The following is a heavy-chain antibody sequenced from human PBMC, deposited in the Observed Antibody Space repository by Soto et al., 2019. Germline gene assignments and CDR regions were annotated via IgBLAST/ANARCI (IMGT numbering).Heavy chain of an antibody. V-gene: IGHV1-69*06. CDR1: GDSFNTFA. CDR3: ARPYYDSSGYYLWYFDC. J-gene: IGHJ4*02. D-gene: IGHD3-22*01. Sequence: QVQLVQSGAEVKKPGSSVKLSCKASGDSFNTFAVTWVRQAPGQGLEWMGGIIPNFDTPNYAQKFQGRVTIIADKSTSTPYMELSSLRSEDTAVYYCARPYYDSSGYYLWYFDCWWQGTLVTVS. CDR2: IIPNFDTP.